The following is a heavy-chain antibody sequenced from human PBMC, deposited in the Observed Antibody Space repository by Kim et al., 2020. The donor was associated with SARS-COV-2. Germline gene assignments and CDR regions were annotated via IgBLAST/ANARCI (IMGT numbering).Heavy chain of an antibody. CDR1: GGSFSGYY. CDR3: ARETVNDYVWGSSPYYFDY. CDR2: INHSGST. V-gene: IGHV4-34*01. J-gene: IGHJ4*02. D-gene: IGHD3-16*01. Sequence: SETLSLTCAVYGGSFSGYYWSWIRQPPGKGLEWIGEINHSGSTNYNPSLKSRVTISVDTSKNQFSLKLSSVTAADTAVYYCARETVNDYVWGSSPYYFDYWGQGTLFTVSS.